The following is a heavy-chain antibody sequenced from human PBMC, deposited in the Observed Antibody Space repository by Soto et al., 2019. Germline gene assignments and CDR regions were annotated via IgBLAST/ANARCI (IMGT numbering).Heavy chain of an antibody. CDR3: ARERGGATATLDYYYFYMDV. CDR1: GDSFNDYY. CDR2: INPNGGVT. V-gene: IGHV1-2*02. D-gene: IGHD5-12*01. Sequence: VQLVQSGAEVKKPGASVKVSCKTSGDSFNDYYIHWVRQAPGQGLEWMGWINPNGGVTKYAQKFQGRVTGTRDTSIRTVYRERSSLRSDDTAFYYCARERGGATATLDYYYFYMDVW. J-gene: IGHJ6*03.